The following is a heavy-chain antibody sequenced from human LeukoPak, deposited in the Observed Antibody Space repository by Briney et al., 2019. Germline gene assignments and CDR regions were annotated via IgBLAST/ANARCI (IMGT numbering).Heavy chain of an antibody. V-gene: IGHV3-30*04. D-gene: IGHD5-12*01. CDR1: GFTFSTYA. Sequence: GGSLRLSCAASGFTFSTYAMHWVRQAPGKGLEWVAFISYDGSNKYYADSVKGRFTISRDSSKNTLYLQMNSLRAEDTAVYYCARSSWEDIVATITFEYWGQGTLVTVSS. CDR2: ISYDGSNK. CDR3: ARSSWEDIVATITFEY. J-gene: IGHJ4*02.